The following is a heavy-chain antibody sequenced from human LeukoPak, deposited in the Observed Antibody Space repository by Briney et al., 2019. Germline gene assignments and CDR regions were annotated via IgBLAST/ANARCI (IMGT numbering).Heavy chain of an antibody. V-gene: IGHV3-48*02. CDR2: ITASGTAM. Sequence: GSLRLSCTASGFTFSSYSMNWVRQAPGKGLEWVSHITASGTAMFYADSVKGRFTISRDNAKNSLYLQMNSLRDEDTAVYYCASSGSYRFDYWGQGTLVTVSS. CDR1: GFTFSSYS. D-gene: IGHD1-26*01. CDR3: ASSGSYRFDY. J-gene: IGHJ4*02.